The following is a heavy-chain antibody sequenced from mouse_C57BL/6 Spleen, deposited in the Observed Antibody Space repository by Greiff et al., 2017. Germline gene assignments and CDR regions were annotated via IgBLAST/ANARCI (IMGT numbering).Heavy chain of an antibody. J-gene: IGHJ4*01. V-gene: IGHV1-18*01. CDR3: ARKAYYGSSLYAMDY. Sequence: EVQLQQSGPELVKPGASVKIPCKASGYTFTDYNMDWVKQSHGKSLEWIGDINPNNGGTIYNQKFKGKATLTVDKSSSTAYMELRSLTSEDTAVYYCARKAYYGSSLYAMDYWGQGTSVTVSS. CDR1: GYTFTDYN. CDR2: INPNNGGT. D-gene: IGHD1-1*01.